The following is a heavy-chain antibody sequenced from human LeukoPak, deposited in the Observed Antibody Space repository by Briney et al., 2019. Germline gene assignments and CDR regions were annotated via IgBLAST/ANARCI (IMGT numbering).Heavy chain of an antibody. CDR3: ARVSGYSSSWYGGMDV. CDR2: IYYSGST. J-gene: IGHJ6*02. V-gene: IGHV4-31*03. D-gene: IGHD6-13*01. CDR1: GGSISSGGYY. Sequence: SETLSLTCTVSGGSISSGGYYWSWIRQHPGKGLEWIGYIYYSGSTYYNPSLKSRVTISVDTSKNQFSLKLSSVTAADTAVYYCARVSGYSSSWYGGMDVWGQGTTVTVSS.